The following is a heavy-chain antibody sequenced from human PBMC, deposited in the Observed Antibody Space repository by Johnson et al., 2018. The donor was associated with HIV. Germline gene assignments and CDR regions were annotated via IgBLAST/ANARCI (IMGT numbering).Heavy chain of an antibody. V-gene: IGHV3-23*04. CDR1: GLTFSSYA. CDR2: ISASGGSP. D-gene: IGHD1-14*01. J-gene: IGHJ3*02. Sequence: VQLVESGGGLVQPGGSLRLSCVGSGLTFSSYAMSWVRQAPGKGLEWVSAISASGGSPYYAASVKGLFTISRDNSKTTLYPQMNSLSAEDTAVYYCARDTGTGSPAFEIWGQGTMVTVAS. CDR3: ARDTGTGSPAFEI.